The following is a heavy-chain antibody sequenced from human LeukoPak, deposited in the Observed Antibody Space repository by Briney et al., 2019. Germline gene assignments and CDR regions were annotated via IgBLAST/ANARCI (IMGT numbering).Heavy chain of an antibody. V-gene: IGHV3-43*02. CDR1: GFRFEGYA. Sequence: PGGSLRLSCAASGFRFEGYAMHWVRQAPGKGLEWVSLISGDGTFTYYAGSVKGRFTISRDNTKNSLYLQVNSLRADDTALYYCVKDNFCPECAFDIWGQGTRVTASS. CDR2: ISGDGTFT. CDR3: VKDNFCPECAFDI. D-gene: IGHD3-3*01. J-gene: IGHJ3*02.